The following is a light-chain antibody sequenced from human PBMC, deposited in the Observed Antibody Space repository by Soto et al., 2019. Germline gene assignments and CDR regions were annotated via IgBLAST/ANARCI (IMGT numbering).Light chain of an antibody. CDR3: QQYGGSIT. CDR1: QSVSDNY. J-gene: IGKJ5*01. V-gene: IGKV3-20*01. CDR2: DSS. Sequence: EIVLMQSPGTLSLYPGETATLSCRASQSVSDNYLAWYHHKPGQAPRLLIYDSSRRATGIPDRFSGSGSGTDFTLTISRLEPEDFAIYYCQQYGGSITFGQGTRLEIE.